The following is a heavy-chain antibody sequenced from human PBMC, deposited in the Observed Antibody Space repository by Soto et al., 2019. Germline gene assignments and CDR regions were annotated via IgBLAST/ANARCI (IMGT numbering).Heavy chain of an antibody. CDR1: GGSISSGGYY. CDR3: ARDEEVNYADYGGSDHYYGMDV. D-gene: IGHD4-17*01. Sequence: QVQLQESGPGLVKPSQTLSLTCTVSGGSISSGGYYWSWIRQHPGTGLERIGYIYYTGSTYYNQSLKGRVTIAVDTSKNQFSLKLTSVTAADTAVYYCARDEEVNYADYGGSDHYYGMDVWGQGTTVTVSS. CDR2: IYYTGST. J-gene: IGHJ6*02. V-gene: IGHV4-31*03.